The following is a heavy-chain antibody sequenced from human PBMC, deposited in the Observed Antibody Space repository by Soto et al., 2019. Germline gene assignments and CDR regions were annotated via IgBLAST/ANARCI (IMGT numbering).Heavy chain of an antibody. Sequence: GGSLRLSCAGSGFAFSTFDIHWVRQAPGKGLEWVSGIGTLSDTFYAASVQGRFTISRQNAKNSVYLQMNSLRAGDPAFYYCARGRSFSYDSTPPPMFDPWGQGTLLTVSS. D-gene: IGHD3-10*01. J-gene: IGHJ5*02. CDR1: GFAFSTFD. V-gene: IGHV3-13*01. CDR3: ARGRSFSYDSTPPPMFDP. CDR2: IGTLSDT.